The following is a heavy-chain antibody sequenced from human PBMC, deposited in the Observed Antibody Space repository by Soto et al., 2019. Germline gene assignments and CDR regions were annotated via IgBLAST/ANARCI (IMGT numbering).Heavy chain of an antibody. Sequence: EVQLVESGGGLVKPGGSLRLSCAASGFTFSNSWISWVRQAPGKGLEWVGRIKSKTDGGTTDYAAPVKGRFTISRDDSKQTLYLQMNSLKTEDRAVYYCPTDHEAYGGGDCQYDAFDNWGQGTMVTVSS. J-gene: IGHJ3*02. V-gene: IGHV3-15*01. CDR3: PTDHEAYGGGDCQYDAFDN. D-gene: IGHD2-21*02. CDR2: IKSKTDGGTT. CDR1: GFTFSNSW.